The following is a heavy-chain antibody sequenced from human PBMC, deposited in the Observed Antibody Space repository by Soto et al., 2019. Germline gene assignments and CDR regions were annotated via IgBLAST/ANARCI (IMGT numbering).Heavy chain of an antibody. D-gene: IGHD1-1*01. CDR3: TTGLRTTPHVFDN. Sequence: GGFLRLSCAASGVTFSNAWMNWVPQAPAKGLEWVGRIKSKTDGGTTDYAAPVKGRFTISRDDSKNTLYLQMNSLKTEDTAVYYCTTGLRTTPHVFDNWGKGTMVTV. V-gene: IGHV3-15*07. CDR1: GVTFSNAW. CDR2: IKSKTDGGTT. J-gene: IGHJ3*02.